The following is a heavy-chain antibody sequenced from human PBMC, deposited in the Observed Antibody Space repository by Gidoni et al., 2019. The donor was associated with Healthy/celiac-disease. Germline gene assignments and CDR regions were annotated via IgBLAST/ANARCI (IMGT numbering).Heavy chain of an antibody. J-gene: IGHJ3*02. CDR2: INSDGSST. V-gene: IGHV3-74*01. CDR1: GFSFRSYW. Sequence: EVQLVESGGGLVPPGGSLRLSCPASGFSFRSYWMHWVRQAPGKGLVWVSRINSDGSSTSDADSVKGRFTISRDNAKNTLYLQMNSLRAEDTAVYYCAREGAGIAAAGPPYAFDIWGQGTMVTVSS. CDR3: AREGAGIAAAGPPYAFDI. D-gene: IGHD6-13*01.